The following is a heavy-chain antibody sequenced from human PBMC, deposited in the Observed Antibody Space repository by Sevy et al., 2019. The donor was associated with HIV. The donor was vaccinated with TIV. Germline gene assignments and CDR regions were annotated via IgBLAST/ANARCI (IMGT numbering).Heavy chain of an antibody. D-gene: IGHD3-16*01. J-gene: IGHJ3*02. V-gene: IGHV3-30-3*01. CDR2: ISYDGSNK. Sequence: GGSLRLSCAASGFTFSSYAMHWVRQAPGKGLEWVAVISYDGSNKYYADSVKGRFTISRDNSKNTLYLQMNGLRAGDTAVYYCARDLRGGEAFDIWGQGTMVTVSS. CDR1: GFTFSSYA. CDR3: ARDLRGGEAFDI.